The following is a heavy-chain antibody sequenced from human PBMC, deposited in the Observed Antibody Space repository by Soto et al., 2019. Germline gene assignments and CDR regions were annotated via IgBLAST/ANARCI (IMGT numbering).Heavy chain of an antibody. CDR3: ARDEDCGFYYYDT. D-gene: IGHD3-3*01. J-gene: IGHJ4*01. Sequence: SETLSLTCTVSGGSISSYYWSWIRQPPGKGLEWIGYIYYSGSTNYNPSLKSRVTISVDTSKNQFSLKLRSVTAADTAVYYCARDEDCGFYYYDTWGHGTPVPVSS. CDR2: IYYSGST. V-gene: IGHV4-59*01. CDR1: GGSISSYY.